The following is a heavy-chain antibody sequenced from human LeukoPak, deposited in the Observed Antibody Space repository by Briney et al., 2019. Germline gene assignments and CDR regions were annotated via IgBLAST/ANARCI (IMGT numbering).Heavy chain of an antibody. D-gene: IGHD2-2*01. CDR3: ARARVVVPAALTPYNWFDP. Sequence: SETLSLTCTVSGYSISSGYYWGWIRQPPGKGLEWIGSIYHSGSTYYNPSLKSRVTISVDTSKNQFSLKLSSVTAADTAVYYCARARVVVPAALTPYNWFDPWGQGTLVTVSS. J-gene: IGHJ5*02. CDR1: GYSISSGYY. CDR2: IYHSGST. V-gene: IGHV4-38-2*02.